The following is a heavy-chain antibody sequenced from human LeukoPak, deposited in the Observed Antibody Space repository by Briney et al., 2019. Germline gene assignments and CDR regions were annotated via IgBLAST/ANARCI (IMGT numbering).Heavy chain of an antibody. V-gene: IGHV1-2*02. Sequence: ASVKVSCKASGYTFTSYAMNWVRQAPGQGLEWMGWINPNSGGTNYAQKFQGRVTMTRDTSISTAYMELSRLRSDDTAVYYCARREVGALDYWGQGTLVTVSS. CDR3: ARREVGALDY. D-gene: IGHD1-26*01. CDR1: GYTFTSYA. CDR2: INPNSGGT. J-gene: IGHJ4*02.